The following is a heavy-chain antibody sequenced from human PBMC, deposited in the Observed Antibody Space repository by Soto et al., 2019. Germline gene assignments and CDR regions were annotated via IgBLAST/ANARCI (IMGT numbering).Heavy chain of an antibody. CDR1: GFTFSSYG. V-gene: IGHV3-33*01. J-gene: IGHJ3*02. Sequence: QVQLVESGGGVVQPGRSLRLSCAASGFTFSSYGIHWVRQAPGKGLEWVAVIWSDGSNKYYADSVKGRFTSSRDNPRNKLYLQMNSLRAEDTAVYYCARDNWNYVSAFDIWGQGTMVTVSS. D-gene: IGHD1-7*01. CDR3: ARDNWNYVSAFDI. CDR2: IWSDGSNK.